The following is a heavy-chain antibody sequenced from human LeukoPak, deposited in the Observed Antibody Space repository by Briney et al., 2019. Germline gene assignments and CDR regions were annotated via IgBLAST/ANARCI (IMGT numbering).Heavy chain of an antibody. D-gene: IGHD1-26*01. CDR2: INTDGSST. V-gene: IGHV3-74*01. Sequence: PGGSLRLSCSASGFTLSNHWIHWVRQAPGKGLVWVSRINTDGSSTNYADSVKGRFTVSRDNAKSTLYLQMNSLRVEDTAVYYCARVIGWDEPFDLWGQGTMVTVSS. CDR1: GFTLSNHW. CDR3: ARVIGWDEPFDL. J-gene: IGHJ3*01.